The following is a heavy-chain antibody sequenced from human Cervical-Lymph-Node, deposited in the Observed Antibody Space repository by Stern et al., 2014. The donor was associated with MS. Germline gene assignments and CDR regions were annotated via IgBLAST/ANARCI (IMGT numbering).Heavy chain of an antibody. CDR2: IYYSGST. Sequence: QLVESGPGLVKPSETLSLTCTVSGGSISSSSYYWGWIRQPPGKGLEWIGSIYYSGSTYYNPSLKSRVPISETAPKNNSPLKLTSGTAADTAVYYCASLKRITMIVVVYWGQGTLVTVSS. D-gene: IGHD3-22*01. V-gene: IGHV4-39*01. CDR1: GGSISSSSYY. J-gene: IGHJ4*02. CDR3: ASLKRITMIVVVY.